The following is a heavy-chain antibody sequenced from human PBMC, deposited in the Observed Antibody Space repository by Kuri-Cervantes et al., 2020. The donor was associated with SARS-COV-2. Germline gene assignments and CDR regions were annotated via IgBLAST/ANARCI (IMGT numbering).Heavy chain of an antibody. CDR3: ARGVVVVPAAIWFDP. CDR2: INPSGGST. V-gene: IGHV1-46*01. D-gene: IGHD2-2*01. J-gene: IGHJ5*02. CDR1: GYTFTSYY. Sequence: ASVKVSCKASGYTFTSYYMHWVRQAPGQGLEWMGIINPSGGSTSYAQKFQGRVTMTRDTSTSTVYMELSSLRSDDTAVYYCARGVVVVPAAIWFDPWGQGTLVTVSS.